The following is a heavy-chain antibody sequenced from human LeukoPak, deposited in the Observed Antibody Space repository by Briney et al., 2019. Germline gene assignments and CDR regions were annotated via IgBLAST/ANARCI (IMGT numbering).Heavy chain of an antibody. CDR3: ARDEDSSSWYVDY. Sequence: HPGGSLRLSCAVSGFTFSGYGMHWVRQAPGKGLEWVAVISYDGSNKYYADSVKGRFTISRDDSRNTLSLQMNSLRTEDTAVYYCARDEDSSSWYVDYWGQGTLVTVSS. D-gene: IGHD6-13*01. CDR2: ISYDGSNK. CDR1: GFTFSGYG. V-gene: IGHV3-30*03. J-gene: IGHJ4*02.